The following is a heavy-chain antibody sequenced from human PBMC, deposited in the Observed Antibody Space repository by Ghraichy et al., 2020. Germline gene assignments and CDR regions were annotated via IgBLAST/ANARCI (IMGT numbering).Heavy chain of an antibody. V-gene: IGHV4-30-4*01. CDR2: IYYSGST. CDR3: ARGKAVADTLYDY. D-gene: IGHD6-19*01. Sequence: SETLSLTCTVSGGSISSGYYYWTWIRQPPGKGLEWIGYIYYSGSTYYNPSLKSRVSISEDTSKNQFSLKLSSVTAADTAVYYCARGKAVADTLYDYWGQGTLVTVSS. CDR1: GGSISSGYYY. J-gene: IGHJ4*02.